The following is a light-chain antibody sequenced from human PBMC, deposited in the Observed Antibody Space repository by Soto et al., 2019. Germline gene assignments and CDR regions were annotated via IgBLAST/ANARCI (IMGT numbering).Light chain of an antibody. V-gene: IGLV1-44*01. CDR2: SNN. CDR3: AAWDDSLYWV. J-gene: IGLJ3*02. Sequence: QSALTQPPSASGTPGQRVTISCSGSSSNIGSNTVNWYQQLPGTAPKLLIYSNNQRPSGVPDRFSGSKSGTSASLAISGLQSEDEADYYCAAWDDSLYWVFGGGTQLTVL. CDR1: SSNIGSNT.